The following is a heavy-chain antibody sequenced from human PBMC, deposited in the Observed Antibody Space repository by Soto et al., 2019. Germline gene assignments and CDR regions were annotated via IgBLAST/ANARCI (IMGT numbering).Heavy chain of an antibody. CDR1: GGSISSYY. V-gene: IGHV4-59*13. CDR3: ARVVAATPQTWFDP. Sequence: SETLSLTCTVSGGSISSYYWSWIRQPPGKGLEWIGYIYYSGSTNYNPSLKSRVTISVDTSKNQFSLKLSSVTAADTAVYYCARVVAATPQTWFDPWGQGTMVTVSS. D-gene: IGHD2-15*01. CDR2: IYYSGST. J-gene: IGHJ5*02.